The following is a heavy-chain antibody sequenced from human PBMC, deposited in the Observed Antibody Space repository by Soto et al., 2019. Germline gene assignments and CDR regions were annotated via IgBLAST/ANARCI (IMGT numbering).Heavy chain of an antibody. Sequence: QVQLVESGGGVVQPGRSLRLSCAASGFTFSNYGMHWVRQVPGKGLEWVAVFSYDGSYKYYADSVKGRFTISRDNSKNTLFLQMNRLRAEDTAVYYCVKDDDRYYHDSSGFPYWGQGTLVTVSS. V-gene: IGHV3-30*18. CDR1: GFTFSNYG. CDR2: FSYDGSYK. D-gene: IGHD3-22*01. CDR3: VKDDDRYYHDSSGFPY. J-gene: IGHJ4*02.